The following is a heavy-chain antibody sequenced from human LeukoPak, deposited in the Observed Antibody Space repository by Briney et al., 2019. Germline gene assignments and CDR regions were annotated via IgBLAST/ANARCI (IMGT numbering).Heavy chain of an antibody. CDR3: ARGTFLYCGGDCYSSWYFDL. D-gene: IGHD2-21*02. CDR1: GGSTSTYF. J-gene: IGHJ2*01. CDR2: INFSGST. Sequence: SETLSLTCTVSGGSTSTYFWSWIRQPPGKGLEWIGHINFSGSTNYNPSLESRVTISVDTSKNQFSLTLSSVTAADTAVYYCARGTFLYCGGDCYSSWYFDLWGRGTLVTVSS. V-gene: IGHV4-59*12.